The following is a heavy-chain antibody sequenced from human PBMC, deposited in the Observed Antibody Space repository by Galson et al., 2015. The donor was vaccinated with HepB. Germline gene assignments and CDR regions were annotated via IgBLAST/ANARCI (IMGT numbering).Heavy chain of an antibody. CDR3: ARSPQYKSGNYYNIWFDS. CDR1: EFTISSYV. Sequence: SLRLSCAASEFTISSYVMHWVRQAPGKGLEWVALISYDGSNKYYTDSVKGRFTISRDNSKNTLYLQISSLKAEDTAVYYCARSPQYKSGNYYNIWFDSWGQGTLVTVSS. V-gene: IGHV3-30*04. CDR2: ISYDGSNK. D-gene: IGHD3-10*01. J-gene: IGHJ5*01.